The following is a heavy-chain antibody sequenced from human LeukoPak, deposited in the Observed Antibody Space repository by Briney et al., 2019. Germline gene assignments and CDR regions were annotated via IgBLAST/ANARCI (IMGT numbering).Heavy chain of an antibody. Sequence: PSETLSLTCTVSGGSISSSSYYWGWIRQPPGKGLEWIGRIYTSGSTNYNPSLKSRVTMSVDTSKNQFSLKLSSVTAADTAVYYCARDAYSGSYYYWFDPWGQGTLVTVSS. J-gene: IGHJ5*02. CDR3: ARDAYSGSYYYWFDP. CDR2: IYTSGST. D-gene: IGHD1-26*01. V-gene: IGHV4-39*07. CDR1: GGSISSSSYY.